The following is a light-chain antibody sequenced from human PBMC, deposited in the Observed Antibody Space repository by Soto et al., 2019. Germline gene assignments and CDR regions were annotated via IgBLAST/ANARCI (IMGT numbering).Light chain of an antibody. J-gene: IGKJ4*01. CDR3: QHYDSLPLT. Sequence: DIQMTQSPSSLSASVGDRVTISWQARQDISNYLNWYQQKPGKAPKLLIYDASNLKTGVPSRFTGGGSGTDFSLTISSLQPEDIATYYCQHYDSLPLTFGGGTKVEIK. CDR2: DAS. CDR1: QDISNY. V-gene: IGKV1-33*01.